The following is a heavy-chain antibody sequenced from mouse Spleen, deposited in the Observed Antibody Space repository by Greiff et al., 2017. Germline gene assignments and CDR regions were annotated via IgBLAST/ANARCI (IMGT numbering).Heavy chain of an antibody. CDR1: GFTFSDYG. CDR2: ISSGSSTI. D-gene: IGHD1-2*01. V-gene: IGHV5-17*01. CDR3: AREGALLRLQFAMDY. J-gene: IGHJ4*01. Sequence: EVMLVESGGGLVKPGGSLKLSCAASGFTFSDYGMHWVRQAPEKGLEWVAYISSGSSTIYYADTVKGRFTISRDNAKNTLFLQMTSLRSEDTAMYYCAREGALLRLQFAMDYWGQGTSVTVSS.